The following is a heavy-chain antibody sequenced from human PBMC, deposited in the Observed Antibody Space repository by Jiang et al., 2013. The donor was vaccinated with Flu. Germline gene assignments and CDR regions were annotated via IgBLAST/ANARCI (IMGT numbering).Heavy chain of an antibody. V-gene: IGHV3-30-3*01. CDR3: AREYGGAFDI. D-gene: IGHD3-10*01. CDR2: ISYDGGKE. Sequence: SLRLSCVASAFTFSQYSLHWVRQAPGEGLEWVAVISYDGGKEYYADSVKGQFTISRDNSKNTLYLQMNSLRVEDTAVYYCAREYGGAFDIWGQGTMVTVSS. J-gene: IGHJ3*02. CDR1: AFTFSQYS.